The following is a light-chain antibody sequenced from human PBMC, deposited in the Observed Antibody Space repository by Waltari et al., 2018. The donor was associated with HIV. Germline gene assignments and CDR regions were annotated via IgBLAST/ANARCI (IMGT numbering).Light chain of an antibody. CDR3: QQYGTSPWT. Sequence: DTVLTQPPGTLSLSPGQTPTLSGRASQSLSSTYVAWYQQKPGQAPRLLIYGASTRATGIPDRFSGSGSGTDFTLTISSLEPEDFAVYHCQQYGTSPWTFGQGTKVETK. CDR2: GAS. V-gene: IGKV3-20*01. CDR1: QSLSSTY. J-gene: IGKJ1*01.